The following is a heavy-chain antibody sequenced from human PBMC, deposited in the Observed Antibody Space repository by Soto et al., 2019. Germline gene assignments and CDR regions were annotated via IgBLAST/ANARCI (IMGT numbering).Heavy chain of an antibody. D-gene: IGHD6-13*01. CDR2: IYFSGGT. CDR3: ARESRSCYGSLRAY. V-gene: IGHV4-59*12. Sequence: PSETLSLTCTVSGGSISSYYWTWIRQPPGKGLEWIGYIYFSGGTNYNPSLKSRVTISVDTSKNQFSLKLSSVTAADTAVYYCARESRSCYGSLRAYWGQGTLVTVSS. J-gene: IGHJ1*01. CDR1: GGSISSYY.